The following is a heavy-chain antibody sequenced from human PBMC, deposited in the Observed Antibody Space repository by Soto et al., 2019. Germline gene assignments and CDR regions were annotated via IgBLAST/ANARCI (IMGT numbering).Heavy chain of an antibody. D-gene: IGHD3-16*02. CDR1: GFTFSDHH. J-gene: IGHJ4*02. CDR3: ASDYRDY. Sequence: EVQVVESGGGLVQPGGSLRLSCAVSGFTFSDHHMDWIRQAPGKGLEWVGRSRKKADSYTTEYAASVKGRFTISRDDSKNSLYLQLTSLKTEDTAVYYCASDYRDYWGQGTLGTVSS. V-gene: IGHV3-72*01. CDR2: SRKKADSYTT.